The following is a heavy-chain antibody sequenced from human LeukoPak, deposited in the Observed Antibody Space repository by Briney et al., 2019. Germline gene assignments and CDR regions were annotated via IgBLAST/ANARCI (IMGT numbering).Heavy chain of an antibody. CDR3: ARDRDYYDSSGLDY. CDR2: ISYDGSNK. J-gene: IGHJ4*02. V-gene: IGHV3-30-3*01. D-gene: IGHD3-22*01. CDR1: GFTFSSYA. Sequence: GGSLRLSCAASGFTFSSYAMHWVRQAPGKGLEWVAVISYDGSNKYYADSVKGRFTISRDNSKNTLYLQMNSLRAEDTAVYYCARDRDYYDSSGLDYWGQGTLVTVSS.